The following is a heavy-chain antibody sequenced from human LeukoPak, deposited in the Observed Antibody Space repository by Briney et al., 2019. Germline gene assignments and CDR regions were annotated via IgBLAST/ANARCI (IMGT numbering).Heavy chain of an antibody. D-gene: IGHD6-19*01. V-gene: IGHV3-21*01. CDR2: ISSSSSYI. J-gene: IGHJ5*02. CDR1: GFTFSSYS. CDR3: ARVMAIAVAGNWCDP. Sequence: PGGSLRLSCAASGFTFSSYSMTWVRQAPGKGLEWVSSISSSSSYIYYADSVKGRFTISRDNAKNSLYLQMNSLRAEDTAVYYCARVMAIAVAGNWCDPWGQGTLVTVSS.